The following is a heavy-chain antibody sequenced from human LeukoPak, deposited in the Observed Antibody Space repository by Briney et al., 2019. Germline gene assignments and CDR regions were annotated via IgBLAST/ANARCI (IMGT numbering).Heavy chain of an antibody. CDR2: IYTSGST. CDR1: GGSISIYY. D-gene: IGHD3-10*01. J-gene: IGHJ4*02. CDR3: ARDVVSYGSGSYSYSFDY. Sequence: SETLSLTCTVSGGSISIYYWSWIRQPAGKGLEWIVHIYTSGSTNYNPSLKSRVTMSVDMSKNRFSLKLSSVTAADTAVYYCARDVVSYGSGSYSYSFDYWGQGTLVTVSS. V-gene: IGHV4-4*07.